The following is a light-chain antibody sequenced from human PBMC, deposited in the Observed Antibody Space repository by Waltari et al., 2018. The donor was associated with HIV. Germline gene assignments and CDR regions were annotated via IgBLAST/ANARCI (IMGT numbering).Light chain of an antibody. CDR2: AAS. Sequence: DIQLTQSPSSLSASIGDSVTITCRASQNIGTYLHWYQEIPGKGPRLLIYAASTLQSGVPTRFTGGGSGTEFTLTISSLQPEDFAVYYCQQSYILFSFGPGTKVDIK. V-gene: IGKV1-39*01. J-gene: IGKJ3*01. CDR1: QNIGTY. CDR3: QQSYILFS.